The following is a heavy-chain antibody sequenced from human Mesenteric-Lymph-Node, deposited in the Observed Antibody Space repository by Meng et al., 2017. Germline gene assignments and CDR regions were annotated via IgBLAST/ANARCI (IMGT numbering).Heavy chain of an antibody. V-gene: IGHV1-8*02. Sequence: ASVKVSCKASGGTFSSYAISWVRQATGQGLEWMGWMNPNSGNTGYAQNFQGRVTMTRDTSISTAYMDLSSLRSEDTAVYYCARGTVNYDYWGQGTLVTVSS. CDR2: MNPNSGNT. CDR1: GGTFSSYA. D-gene: IGHD4-17*01. J-gene: IGHJ4*02. CDR3: ARGTVNYDY.